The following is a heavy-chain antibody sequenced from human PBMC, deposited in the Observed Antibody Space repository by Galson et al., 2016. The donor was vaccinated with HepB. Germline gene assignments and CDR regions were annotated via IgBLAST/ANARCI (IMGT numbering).Heavy chain of an antibody. V-gene: IGHV3-33*01. D-gene: IGHD1-14*01. CDR2: IWYDGNNK. J-gene: IGHJ6*04. CDR3: ARDLGRRRGYYYGMDV. Sequence: SLRLSCAASGFILSPYAMNWVRQAPGRGLEWVAIIWYDGNNKYYADSVKGRFTISRDNSKNTLYLQMNSLRAEDTAVYFCARDLGRRRGYYYGMDVWGKGTTVTVSS. CDR1: GFILSPYA.